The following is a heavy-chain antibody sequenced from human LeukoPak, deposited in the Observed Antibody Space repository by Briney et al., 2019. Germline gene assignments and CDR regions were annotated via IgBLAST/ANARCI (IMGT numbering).Heavy chain of an antibody. CDR3: ARSHYYYMDV. V-gene: IGHV1-8*02. Sequence: ASVKVSCKASGYTFTSYAMNWVRQAPGQGLEWMGWMNPNTGHTAYAHKFQGRVTMTRDSSITTAYMELSSLTYGDTATYYCARSHYYYMDVWGKGTTVTITS. CDR2: MNPNTGHT. J-gene: IGHJ6*03. CDR1: GYTFTSYA.